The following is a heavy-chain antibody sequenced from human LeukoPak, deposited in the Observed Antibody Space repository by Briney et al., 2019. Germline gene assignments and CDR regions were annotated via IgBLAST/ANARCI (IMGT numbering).Heavy chain of an antibody. CDR2: IYPGDSDT. V-gene: IGHV5-51*01. J-gene: IGHJ5*02. CDR1: GSSFTSYW. CDR3: ARIRGRSYYYESSDNWFDP. Sequence: GASLQISYEGSGSSFTSYWIGWGRPLPGKGLEWRGIIYPGDSDTRYSPSFQGQVTISADKSISTAYLQWSSLKASDTAMYYCARIRGRSYYYESSDNWFDPWGQGTLVTVSS. D-gene: IGHD3-22*01.